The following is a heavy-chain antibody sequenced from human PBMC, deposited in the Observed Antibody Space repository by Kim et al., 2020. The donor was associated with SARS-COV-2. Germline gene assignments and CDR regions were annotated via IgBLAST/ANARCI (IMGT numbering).Heavy chain of an antibody. J-gene: IGHJ5*02. CDR3: AGDSRLWFGELYNWFDP. Sequence: SETLSLTCTVSGGSISSYYWSWIRQPPGKGLEWIGYIYYSGSTNYNPSRKSLVTISVDTSKNQYSLKLSSVTAADAAVYYCAGDSRLWFGELYNWFDPWGQGTLVTVSS. CDR1: GGSISSYY. V-gene: IGHV4-59*13. D-gene: IGHD3-10*01. CDR2: IYYSGST.